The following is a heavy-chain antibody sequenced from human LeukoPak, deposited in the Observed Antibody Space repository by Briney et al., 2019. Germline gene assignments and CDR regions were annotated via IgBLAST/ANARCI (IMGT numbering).Heavy chain of an antibody. V-gene: IGHV3-64*01. Sequence: GGSLRLSCAASGFTFSSYAMHWVRQAPGKGLEYVSAISSNGGSTYYANSVKGRFTISRDNSKNTLYLQMGSLRAEDMAVYYCAREAEWELTLDYWGQGTLVTVSS. D-gene: IGHD1-26*01. J-gene: IGHJ4*02. CDR1: GFTFSSYA. CDR3: AREAEWELTLDY. CDR2: ISSNGGST.